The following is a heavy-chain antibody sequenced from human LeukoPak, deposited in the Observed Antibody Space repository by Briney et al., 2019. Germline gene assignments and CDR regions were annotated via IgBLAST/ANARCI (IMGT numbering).Heavy chain of an antibody. V-gene: IGHV3-48*02. D-gene: IGHD3-9*01. CDR2: ISGSNSNI. Sequence: GGSLRLSCAASRFTFSSYSMNWVRQAPGKGLEWVSYISGSNSNIKYADSVRGRFTIPRDNAKNSLYLQMNSLRDEDTAVYYCARDDKHAFDIWGQGTMVTVSS. CDR1: RFTFSSYS. CDR3: ARDDKHAFDI. J-gene: IGHJ3*02.